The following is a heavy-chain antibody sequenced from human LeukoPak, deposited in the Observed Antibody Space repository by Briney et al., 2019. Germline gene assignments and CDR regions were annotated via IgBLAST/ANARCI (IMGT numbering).Heavy chain of an antibody. J-gene: IGHJ4*02. CDR2: INHSGST. D-gene: IGHD4-17*01. CDR3: ARGTGYYFDY. V-gene: IGHV4-34*01. CDR1: GGSFSGYY. Sequence: RPSETLSLTCAVYGGSFSGYYWSWIRQPPGKGLEWIGEINHSGSTNYNPSLKSRVTISVDTSKNQFSLKLGSVTAADTAVYYCARGTGYYFDYWGQGTLVTVSS.